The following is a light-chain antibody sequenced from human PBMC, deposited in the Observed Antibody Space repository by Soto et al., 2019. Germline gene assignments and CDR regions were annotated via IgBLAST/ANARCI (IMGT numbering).Light chain of an antibody. CDR2: DAS. Sequence: DIVMTQSRATLSVSPGERGTLSCMASQSVSSYLAWYQQKPGQAPRLLIYDASNRATGIPARFSGSGCGTDFTLTISSLEPEDFAVYYGQQRSNWPPYTFGPGTKVDIK. CDR3: QQRSNWPPYT. CDR1: QSVSSY. J-gene: IGKJ2*01. V-gene: IGKV3-11*01.